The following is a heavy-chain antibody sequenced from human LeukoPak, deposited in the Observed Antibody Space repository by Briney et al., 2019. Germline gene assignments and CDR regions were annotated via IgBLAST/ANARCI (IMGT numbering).Heavy chain of an antibody. D-gene: IGHD2/OR15-2a*01. CDR3: ATWAFYHNLDV. Sequence: EGSLRLSCAASGFTIGPYAMYWVRQGPGRGLEWVSVIKADGSGTFYADSVRGRFTTSRDNSKNSLYLQMNSLTSEDTALYYCATWAFYHNLDVWGQGTTVIVSS. CDR1: GFTIGPYA. V-gene: IGHV3-43*02. J-gene: IGHJ6*02. CDR2: IKADGSGT.